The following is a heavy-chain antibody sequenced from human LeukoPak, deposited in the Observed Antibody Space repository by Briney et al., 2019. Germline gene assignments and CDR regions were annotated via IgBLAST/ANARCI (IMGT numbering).Heavy chain of an antibody. J-gene: IGHJ4*02. V-gene: IGHV4-59*01. Sequence: PSETLSLTCTVPGGSISSNYWSWIRQPPGKGLEWIGYIYYSGSTKYNPSLKSRVTISVDTSKNQFSLKLNSVTAADTAVYFCSRGGDGYNYFAYWGQGTLVTVSS. D-gene: IGHD5-24*01. CDR3: SRGGDGYNYFAY. CDR1: GGSISSNY. CDR2: IYYSGST.